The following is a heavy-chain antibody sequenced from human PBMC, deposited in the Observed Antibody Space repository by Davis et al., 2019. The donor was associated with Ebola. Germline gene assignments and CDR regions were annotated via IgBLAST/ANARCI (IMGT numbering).Heavy chain of an antibody. CDR1: GFSVSNSF. CDR2: IWSDGRT. V-gene: IGHV3-53*01. D-gene: IGHD6-19*01. CDR3: ARDPGYASGWTEFDP. Sequence: GESLKISCAASGFSVSNSFISWVRQAPGKGLEWVSVIWSDGRTYYADSVKGRFTISRDNFMNTVHLQMNSLRAEDTAVYHCARDPGYASGWTEFDPWGQGTLVTVSS. J-gene: IGHJ5*02.